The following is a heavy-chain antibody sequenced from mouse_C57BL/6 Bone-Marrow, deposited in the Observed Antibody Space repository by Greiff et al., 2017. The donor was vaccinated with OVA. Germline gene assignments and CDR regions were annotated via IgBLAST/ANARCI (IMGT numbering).Heavy chain of an antibody. Sequence: EVQLVESGGGLVKPGGSLKLSCAASGFTFSSYAMSWVRQTPEKRLEWVATISDGGSYTYYPDNVKGRFTISRDNAENNLYLQMGHQKSEDTAMXYWARGYLDYWGQGTTLTVSS. V-gene: IGHV5-4*01. CDR1: GFTFSSYA. CDR2: ISDGGSYT. J-gene: IGHJ2*01. CDR3: ARGYLDY.